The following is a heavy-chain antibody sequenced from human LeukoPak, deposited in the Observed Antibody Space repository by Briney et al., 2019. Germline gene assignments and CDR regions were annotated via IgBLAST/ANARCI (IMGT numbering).Heavy chain of an antibody. CDR2: INPNSGGT. CDR1: GYTFTGYY. CDR3: ARDFLAAAGPLGGMDV. J-gene: IGHJ6*02. D-gene: IGHD6-13*01. Sequence: ASVKVACKAYGYTFTGYYMHWVRQAPGEGLEWMGRINPNSGGTNYAQKFQGRVTMTRDTSISTAYMKLSRLRSDDTAVYYCARDFLAAAGPLGGMDVCGQGTTVTVSS. V-gene: IGHV1-2*06.